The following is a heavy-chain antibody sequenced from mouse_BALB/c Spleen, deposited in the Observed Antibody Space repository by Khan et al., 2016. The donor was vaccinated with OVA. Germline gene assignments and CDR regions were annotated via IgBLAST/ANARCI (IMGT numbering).Heavy chain of an antibody. CDR1: GYTFTDYV. CDR2: IYPGSGST. V-gene: IGHV1-81*01. CDR3: ARSYDGAWFAY. J-gene: IGHJ3*01. D-gene: IGHD1-1*01. Sequence: QVQLQQSGPELVKPGTSVKMSCKASGYTFTDYVISWVKQRTGRGLEWIGEIYPGSGSTYYNGKFKGKATLTADKSSNTAYMQLSSLTSEDSAVYFCARSYDGAWFAYWGQGTLVTVS.